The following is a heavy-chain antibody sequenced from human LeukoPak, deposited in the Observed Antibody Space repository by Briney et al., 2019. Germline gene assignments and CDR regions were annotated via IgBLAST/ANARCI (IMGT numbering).Heavy chain of an antibody. V-gene: IGHV3-48*03. CDR3: ARVGVRGVSTFDY. CDR1: GFTFSSYE. Sequence: GGSLRLSCAASGFTFSSYEMNWVRQAPGKGLEWVSHISSSGSTIYDADSVKGRFTISRDNAKNLLYLQMNSLRAEDTAVYYCARVGVRGVSTFDYWGQGILVTVSS. CDR2: ISSSGSTI. J-gene: IGHJ4*02. D-gene: IGHD3-10*01.